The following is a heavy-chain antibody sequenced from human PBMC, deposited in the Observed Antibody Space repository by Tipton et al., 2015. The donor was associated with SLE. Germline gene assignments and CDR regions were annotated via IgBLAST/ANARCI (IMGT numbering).Heavy chain of an antibody. Sequence: GLVKPSETLSLTCSVSGGSITGYYWTWFRQPPGKGLEWIGYIFYSGRTDYNTNYNPSLESRVTISVDRSRNQFSLRLNSVTAADTAVYYCARGGRDGFNFAYWGQGILVTVSS. CDR2: IFYSGRTDYNT. D-gene: IGHD5-24*01. CDR1: GGSITGYY. J-gene: IGHJ4*02. CDR3: ARGGRDGFNFAY. V-gene: IGHV4-59*01.